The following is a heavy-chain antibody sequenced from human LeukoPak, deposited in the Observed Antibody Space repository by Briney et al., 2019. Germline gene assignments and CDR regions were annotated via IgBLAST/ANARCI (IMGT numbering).Heavy chain of an antibody. D-gene: IGHD3-9*01. V-gene: IGHV3-21*01. J-gene: IGHJ3*02. CDR3: ARTNRPYYDILTGYLKTPFDALDI. Sequence: PGGSLRLSCAASGFTFSSYSMNWVRQAPGKGLEWVSSISSSSSYIYYADSVKGRFTISRDNAKNSLYLQMNSLRAEDTAVYYCARTNRPYYDILTGYLKTPFDALDIWGQGTMVTVSS. CDR1: GFTFSSYS. CDR2: ISSSSSYI.